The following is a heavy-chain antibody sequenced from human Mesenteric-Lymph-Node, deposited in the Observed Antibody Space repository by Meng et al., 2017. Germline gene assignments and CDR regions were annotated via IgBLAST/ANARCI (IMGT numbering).Heavy chain of an antibody. Sequence: GGSLRLSCAASGFTFSSYSMNWVRQAPGKGLEWVSAISGSGGSTYYADSVKGRFTISRDNSKNTLYLQMNSLRAEDTAVYYCATSYYYDSSGYYSRSGGFGYWGQGTLVTVSS. CDR3: ATSYYYDSSGYYSRSGGFGY. CDR1: GFTFSSYS. CDR2: ISGSGGST. D-gene: IGHD3-22*01. J-gene: IGHJ4*02. V-gene: IGHV3-23*01.